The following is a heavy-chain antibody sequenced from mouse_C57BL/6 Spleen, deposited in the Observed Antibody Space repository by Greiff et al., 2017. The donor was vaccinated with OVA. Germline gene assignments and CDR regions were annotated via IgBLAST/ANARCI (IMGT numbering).Heavy chain of an antibody. D-gene: IGHD1-1*01. CDR3: TKGVRGDV. CDR2: IDPETGGT. V-gene: IGHV1-15*01. Sequence: VQLQQSGAELVRPGASVTLSCKASGYTFTDYEMHWVKQTPVHGLEWIGAIDPETGGTAYNQKFKGKAILTADKSSSTAYMELRSLTSEDSAVYYCTKGVRGDVWGTETTVTVSS. J-gene: IGHJ1*03. CDR1: GYTFTDYE.